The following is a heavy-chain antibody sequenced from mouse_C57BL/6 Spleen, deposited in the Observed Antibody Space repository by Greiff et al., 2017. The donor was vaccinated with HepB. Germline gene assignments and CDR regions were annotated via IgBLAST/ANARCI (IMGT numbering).Heavy chain of an antibody. D-gene: IGHD1-1*01. CDR2: IYPRSGNT. J-gene: IGHJ3*01. CDR3: ASNYGSPFPY. Sequence: QVQLQQSGAELARPGASVKLSCKASGYTFTSYGISWVKQRTGQGLEWIGEIYPRSGNTYYNEKFKGKATFTADTSSNTAYMQLSSLTTEDSAIYYCASNYGSPFPYWGQGTLVTVSA. CDR1: GYTFTSYG. V-gene: IGHV1-81*01.